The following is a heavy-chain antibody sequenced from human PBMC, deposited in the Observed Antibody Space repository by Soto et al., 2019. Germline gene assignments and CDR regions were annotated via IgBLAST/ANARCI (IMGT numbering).Heavy chain of an antibody. CDR1: GFTFTNYA. J-gene: IGHJ4*02. Sequence: EVQLLESGGGLAQPGGSLRLSCAVSGFTFTNYAMGWVRQAPGKGLEWVSGISGNVGSTTNYADSVNGGFTNSTDNAKNILFRHMDSVRAEDTAVYYGAKHRGFVAGPFDSWGQGTAVIVSS. V-gene: IGHV3-23*01. D-gene: IGHD6-19*01. CDR3: AKHRGFVAGPFDS. CDR2: ISGNVGSTT.